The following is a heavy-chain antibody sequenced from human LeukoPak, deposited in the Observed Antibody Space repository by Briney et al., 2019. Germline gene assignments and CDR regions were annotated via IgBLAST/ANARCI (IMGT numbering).Heavy chain of an antibody. CDR2: ISSSSSYI. J-gene: IGHJ4*02. V-gene: IGHV3-21*01. D-gene: IGHD3-22*01. CDR1: GFTFSSYS. Sequence: GGSLRLSCAASGFTFSSYSMKWVRQAPGKGLEWVSSISSSSSYIYYADSVKGRFTISRDNAKNSLYLQMNSLRAEDTAVYYCAREPLYYYDSSGYYPYYFDYWGQGTLVTVSS. CDR3: AREPLYYYDSSGYYPYYFDY.